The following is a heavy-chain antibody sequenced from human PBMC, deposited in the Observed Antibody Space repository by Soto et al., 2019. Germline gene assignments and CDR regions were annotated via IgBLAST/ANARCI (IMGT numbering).Heavy chain of an antibody. CDR3: ATAGGGV. CDR1: GFTFSKAW. CDR2: IKSKTDGGTT. J-gene: IGHJ6*02. D-gene: IGHD3-10*01. V-gene: IGHV3-15*01. Sequence: EVQLVESGGGLVKPGGSLRLSCTASGFTFSKAWMGWVRQAPGKGLEWVGRIKSKTDGGTTDHAAPVKGRFTISRDDSENTLSLQMNSLKTEDTAVYYCATAGGGVWGQGTMVTVSS.